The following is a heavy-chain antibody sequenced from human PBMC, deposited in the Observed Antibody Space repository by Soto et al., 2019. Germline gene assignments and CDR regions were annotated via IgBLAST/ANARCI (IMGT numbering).Heavy chain of an antibody. D-gene: IGHD1-26*01. CDR3: ARDSGKGAYFDY. CDR1: GFTFSDHY. V-gene: IGHV3-72*01. J-gene: IGHJ4*01. CDR2: IRNKPNSYTT. Sequence: EVQLVESGGGLVQPGGSQRLSCAASGFTFSDHYMDWVRKAPGKGLEWVGRIRNKPNSYTTDYAASVKGRFTISRDDSKDSLYLQMNSLKTEDTAIYYCARDSGKGAYFDYWGHGTLATVSS.